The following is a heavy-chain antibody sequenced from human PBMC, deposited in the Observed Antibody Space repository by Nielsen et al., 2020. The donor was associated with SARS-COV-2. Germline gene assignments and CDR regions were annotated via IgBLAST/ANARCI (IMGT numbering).Heavy chain of an antibody. D-gene: IGHD3-16*01. CDR2: ISYDGSNK. CDR3: AREWGRGGFDY. J-gene: IGHJ4*02. Sequence: GESLKISCAASGFTFSSYAMHWVRQAPGKGLEWVAVISYDGSNKYYADSVKGRFTISRDNSKNTLYLQMNSLRAEDTAVYYCAREWGRGGFDYWGQGTLVTVSS. V-gene: IGHV3-30*04. CDR1: GFTFSSYA.